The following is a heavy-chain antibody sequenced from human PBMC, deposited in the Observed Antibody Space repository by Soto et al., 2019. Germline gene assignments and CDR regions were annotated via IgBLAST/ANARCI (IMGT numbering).Heavy chain of an antibody. Sequence: EVQVLESGGGLVQPGGSLRLSCAASGFAFSNYAMSWVRQAPGKGLEWVSSISGSGDSTYHADSTKGRFTISRDNSKNTLFLQMNSLSAGDTAVYYCAKGADGNNNRIDYWGQGTLVTVSS. CDR1: GFAFSNYA. J-gene: IGHJ4*02. CDR3: AKGADGNNNRIDY. D-gene: IGHD1-20*01. CDR2: ISGSGDST. V-gene: IGHV3-23*01.